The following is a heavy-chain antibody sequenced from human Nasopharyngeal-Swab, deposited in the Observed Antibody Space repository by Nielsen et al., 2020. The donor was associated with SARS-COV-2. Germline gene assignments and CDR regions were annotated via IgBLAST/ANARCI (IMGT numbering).Heavy chain of an antibody. CDR2: IYSGGST. J-gene: IGHJ4*02. V-gene: IGHV3-53*01. CDR1: GFTVSSNY. D-gene: IGHD2-15*01. Sequence: GESLKISCAASGFTVSSNYMSWVRQAPGKGLEWVSVIYSGGSTYYADSVKGRFTISRDNSKNTLYLQMNSLRAEDTAVYYCARATPTYSGGDFGYWGQGTLVTVSS. CDR3: ARATPTYSGGDFGY.